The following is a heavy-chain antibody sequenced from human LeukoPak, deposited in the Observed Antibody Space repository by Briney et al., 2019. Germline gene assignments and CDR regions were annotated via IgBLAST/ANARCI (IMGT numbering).Heavy chain of an antibody. J-gene: IGHJ4*02. V-gene: IGHV4-31*03. CDR1: GASVSATNYY. CDR2: IYYDAGA. Sequence: NPSETLSLTCTVSGASVSATNYYWSWLRQHPGKGPEWIAYIYYDAGAYYNPSLESRVTISLDSSANQFSLGLSSVTAADTAVYYCARSPGGVAPYYFDYWGQGTLVTVSS. D-gene: IGHD3-16*01. CDR3: ARSPGGVAPYYFDY.